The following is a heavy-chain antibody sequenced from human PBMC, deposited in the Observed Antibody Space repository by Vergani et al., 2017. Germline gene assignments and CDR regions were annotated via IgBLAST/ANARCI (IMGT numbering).Heavy chain of an antibody. CDR2: ISWNSGSI. J-gene: IGHJ6*03. Sequence: EVQLVESGGGLVQPGRSLRLSCAASGFTFDDYAMHWVRQAPGKGLEWVSGISWNSGSIGYADSVKGRFTISIDNAKNSLYLQMNSLRAEDTALYYCAKDILTTGTLYCSSTSCYNYMDVWGKGTTVTVSS. D-gene: IGHD2-2*02. CDR1: GFTFDDYA. V-gene: IGHV3-9*01. CDR3: AKDILTTGTLYCSSTSCYNYMDV.